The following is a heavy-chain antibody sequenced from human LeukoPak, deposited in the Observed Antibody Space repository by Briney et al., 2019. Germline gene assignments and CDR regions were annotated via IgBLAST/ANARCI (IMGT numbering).Heavy chain of an antibody. D-gene: IGHD3-22*01. CDR1: GGSFSGYY. V-gene: IGHV4-34*01. CDR2: INHSGST. CDR3: ATRRIYYYDSSGYAY. J-gene: IGHJ4*02. Sequence: SETLSLTCAVYGGSFSGYYWSWIRQPPGKGLEWIGEINHSGSTNYNPSLKCRVTISVDTSKNQFSLKLSSVTAADTAVYYCATRRIYYYDSSGYAYWGQGTLVTVSS.